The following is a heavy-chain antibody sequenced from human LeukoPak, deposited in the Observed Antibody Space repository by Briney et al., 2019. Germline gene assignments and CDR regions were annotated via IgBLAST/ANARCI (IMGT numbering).Heavy chain of an antibody. J-gene: IGHJ3*02. CDR3: ATTADSSGYYFRGPDAFDI. D-gene: IGHD3-22*01. Sequence: ASVKVSCKASGYTFTSYGISWVRQAPGQGLEWMGWISAYNGNTNYAQKLQGGVTMTTDTSTSTAYMELRSPRSDDTAVYYCATTADSSGYYFRGPDAFDIWGQGTMVTVSS. CDR1: GYTFTSYG. V-gene: IGHV1-18*01. CDR2: ISAYNGNT.